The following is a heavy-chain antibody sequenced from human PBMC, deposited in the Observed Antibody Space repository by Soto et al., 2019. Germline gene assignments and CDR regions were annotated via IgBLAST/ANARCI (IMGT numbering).Heavy chain of an antibody. CDR3: AREALHCSGGSCYSEIDY. V-gene: IGHV4-59*01. Sequence: SETLSLTCTVSGGSISSYYWSWIRQPPGKGLEWIGYIYYTGSTNYNPSLKSRVTISVDTSKNQFSLRLRSVTAADTAVYYCAREALHCSGGSCYSEIDYWGQGTLVTVSS. CDR2: IYYTGST. J-gene: IGHJ4*02. CDR1: GGSISSYY. D-gene: IGHD2-15*01.